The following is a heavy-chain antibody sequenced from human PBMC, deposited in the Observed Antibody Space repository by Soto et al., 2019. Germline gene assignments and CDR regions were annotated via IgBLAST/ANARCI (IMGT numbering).Heavy chain of an antibody. V-gene: IGHV4-59*01. D-gene: IGHD2-8*02. J-gene: IGHJ4*02. Sequence: SETLSLTCTVSAASFSKYYWTWIRQSPGKGLEWIGYIYFNGNTNYNPSLKRRVTMSIDTSKKQFSLNLSSVTAADTAVYYCVRIKPGGYDYFDNWGQGTLVTVSS. CDR3: VRIKPGGYDYFDN. CDR2: IYFNGNT. CDR1: AASFSKYY.